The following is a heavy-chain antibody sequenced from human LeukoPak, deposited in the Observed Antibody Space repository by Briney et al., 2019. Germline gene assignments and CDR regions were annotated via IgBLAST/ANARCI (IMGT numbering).Heavy chain of an antibody. CDR2: ISYSGST. V-gene: IGHV4-59*08. Sequence: SETLSLTCTVSGGSISGYYWSWIRQPPGKGLEWIGYISYSGSTNYNPSLKSRVSISVDTSKNQFSLNLNSVTAADTAVYYCARHGSGWSFDYRGQGTLVTVSS. CDR1: GGSISGYY. D-gene: IGHD6-19*01. CDR3: ARHGSGWSFDY. J-gene: IGHJ4*02.